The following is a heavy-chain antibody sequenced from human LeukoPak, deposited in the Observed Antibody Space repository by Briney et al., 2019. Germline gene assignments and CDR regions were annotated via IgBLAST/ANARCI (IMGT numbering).Heavy chain of an antibody. CDR1: GGSVSSGSYY. CDR3: ARGKYDFWSGYYIYYYYGMDV. Sequence: SETLSLTCTVSGGSVSSGSYYWSWIRQPPGKGLEWIGYIYYSGSTNYNPSLKSRVTISVDTSKNQFSLKLSSVTAADTAVYYCARGKYDFWSGYYIYYYYGMDVWGQGTTVTVSS. D-gene: IGHD3-3*01. CDR2: IYYSGST. J-gene: IGHJ6*02. V-gene: IGHV4-61*01.